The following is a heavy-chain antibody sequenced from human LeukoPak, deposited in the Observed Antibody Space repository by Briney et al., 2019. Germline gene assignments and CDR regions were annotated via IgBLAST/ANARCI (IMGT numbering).Heavy chain of an antibody. D-gene: IGHD1-14*01. CDR3: ARDTGVRPRVAHFDY. CDR2: IYYDGSA. J-gene: IGHJ4*02. V-gene: IGHV4-39*02. CDR1: GGSITSSSHY. Sequence: SETLSLTCTVSGGSITSSSHYWGWIRQPPGQGLQWIGLIYYDGSAYYNLSLKSRLTISIDTSKNQFSLQLNSVTPEDTAVYYCARDTGVRPRVAHFDYWGQGTLVTVSS.